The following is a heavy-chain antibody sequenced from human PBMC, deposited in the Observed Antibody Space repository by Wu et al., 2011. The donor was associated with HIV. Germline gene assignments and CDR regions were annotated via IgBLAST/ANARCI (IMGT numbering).Heavy chain of an antibody. V-gene: IGHV1-69*06. CDR1: GGIDSNSA. Sequence: QVQLVQSGACGKGSRGSSVKVSCETTGGIDSNSAITWVRQAPGQGLEWVGGIIPIFNTPIYAQKFQGRVTMTRDTSTSTVYMELSSLRSEDTAVYYCARDLGGDEDCWGQGTLVTVSS. CDR3: ARDLGGDEDC. D-gene: IGHD2-21*01. J-gene: IGHJ4*02. CDR2: IIPIFNTP.